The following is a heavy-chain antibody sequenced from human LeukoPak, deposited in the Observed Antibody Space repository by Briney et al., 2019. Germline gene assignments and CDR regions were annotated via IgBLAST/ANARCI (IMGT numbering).Heavy chain of an antibody. CDR1: GGSISSGDYY. V-gene: IGHV4-31*03. Sequence: SETLSLTCTVSGGSISSGDYYWSWIRQHPGKGLEWIGYIYYSGSTYYNPSLKSRVTISVDTSKNQFSLKLSSVTAADTAVYYCARDDMGSGGSYYRYWGQGTLVTVSS. CDR2: IYYSGST. CDR3: ARDDMGSGGSYYRY. D-gene: IGHD2-15*01. J-gene: IGHJ4*02.